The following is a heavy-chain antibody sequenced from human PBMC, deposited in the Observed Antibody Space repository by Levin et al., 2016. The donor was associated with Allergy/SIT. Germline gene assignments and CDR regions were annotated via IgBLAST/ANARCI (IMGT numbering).Heavy chain of an antibody. J-gene: IGHJ6*02. D-gene: IGHD2-15*01. CDR2: ISAYNGNT. Sequence: WVRQAPGQGLEWMGWISAYNGNTNYAQKLQGRVTMTTDTSTSTAYMELRSLRSDDTAVYYCARDVVVAATGYYYYGMDVWGQGTTVTVSS. V-gene: IGHV1-18*01. CDR3: ARDVVVAATGYYYYGMDV.